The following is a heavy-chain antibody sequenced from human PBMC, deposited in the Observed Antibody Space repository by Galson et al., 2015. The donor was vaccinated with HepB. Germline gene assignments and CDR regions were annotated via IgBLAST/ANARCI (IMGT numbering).Heavy chain of an antibody. V-gene: IGHV3-33*08. CDR3: ARDPWSSSWYENFEGYYGMDV. J-gene: IGHJ6*02. CDR1: GFTFSSYG. Sequence: SLRLSCAASGFTFSSYGMHWVRQAPGKGLEWVAVIWYDGSNKYYADSVKGRFTISRDNSKNTLYLQMNSLRAEDTAVYYCARDPWSSSWYENFEGYYGMDVWGQGTTVTVSS. CDR2: IWYDGSNK. D-gene: IGHD6-13*01.